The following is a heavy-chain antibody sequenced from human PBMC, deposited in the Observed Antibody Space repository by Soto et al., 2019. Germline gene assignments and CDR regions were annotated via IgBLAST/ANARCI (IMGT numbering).Heavy chain of an antibody. J-gene: IGHJ3*02. CDR3: ARHLRNPPSYNALDI. CDR2: IHYIGDT. Sequence: QLQLQESGPGLLKPSETLTLTCTVSGGYLSSGSAYWGWIRQPPGKGLEWIGFIHYIGDTYNNPSLDIRAAIFVDTSKTRFSLKLSSVSPADTAVYYLARHLRNPPSYNALDIWGNGTMGTISS. CDR1: GGYLSSGSAY. D-gene: IGHD3-16*01. V-gene: IGHV4-39*01.